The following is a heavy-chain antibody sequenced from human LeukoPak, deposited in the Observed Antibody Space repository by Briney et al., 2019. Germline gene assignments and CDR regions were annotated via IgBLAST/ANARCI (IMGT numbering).Heavy chain of an antibody. D-gene: IGHD1-26*01. CDR3: ARDFMSGSFWTHTFDY. CDR1: GFTFSSYG. J-gene: IGHJ4*02. CDR2: IRYDGSNK. V-gene: IGHV3-30*02. Sequence: GGSLRLSCAASGFTFSSYGMHWVRQAPGKGLEWVAFIRYDGSNKYYADYVKGRFAISRDNSKNTLYLQMNSLRAEDTAVYCCARDFMSGSFWTHTFDYWGQGTLVTVSS.